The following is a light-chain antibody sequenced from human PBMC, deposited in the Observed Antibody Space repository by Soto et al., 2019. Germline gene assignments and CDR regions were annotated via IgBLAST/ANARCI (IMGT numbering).Light chain of an antibody. CDR3: CSYAGSIYV. V-gene: IGLV2-23*02. CDR1: SSDVGSYNL. CDR2: EVS. J-gene: IGLJ1*01. Sequence: QSVLTQPASVSGSPGQSITISCTGTSSDVGSYNLVSWYQQHPGKAPKLMIYEVSKRPSGVSNRFSGSKSGNTASLTISGLQAEDEADYYCCSYAGSIYVFGTGTKLPVL.